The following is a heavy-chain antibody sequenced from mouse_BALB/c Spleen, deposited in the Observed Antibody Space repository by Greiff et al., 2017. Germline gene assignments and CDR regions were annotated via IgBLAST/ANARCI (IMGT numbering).Heavy chain of an antibody. Sequence: EVQLQQSGPELGKPGASVKISCKASGYSFTGYNMYWVKQSHRKSLEWIGYIDPYNGGTSYNQKSKGKATLTVDKSSSTAYMHLNSLTSEDSAIYYCARGSYYGNYAMDYWGQGTSVTVSS. V-gene: IGHV1S135*01. CDR1: GYSFTGYN. J-gene: IGHJ4*01. CDR2: IDPYNGGT. CDR3: ARGSYYGNYAMDY. D-gene: IGHD2-10*01.